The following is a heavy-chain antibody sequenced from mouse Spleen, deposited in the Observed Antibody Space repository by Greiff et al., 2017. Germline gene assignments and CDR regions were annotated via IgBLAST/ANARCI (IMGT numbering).Heavy chain of an antibody. CDR2: VHPNSGST. CDR3: ARLYYDYGLDY. CDR1: GYTFTSYW. D-gene: IGHD2-4*01. V-gene: IGHV1-64*01. J-gene: IGHJ2*01. Sequence: QVQLQQPGAELVKPGASVKLSCKASGYTFTSYWMHWVKQRPGQGLEWIGMVHPNSGSTNYNEKFKSKATLTVDKSSSTAYMQLSSLTSEDSAVDYCARLYYDYGLDYWGQGTTLTVSS.